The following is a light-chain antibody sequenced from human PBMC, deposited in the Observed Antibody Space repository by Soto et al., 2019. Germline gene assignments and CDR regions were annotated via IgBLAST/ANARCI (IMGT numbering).Light chain of an antibody. J-gene: IGKJ2*01. Sequence: EIVLTQSPGTLSLSPGERATLSCRASQSVSNSYLAWYQQKPGQAPRFLIFGASSRATGIPDRFSGSGSGTDFTLTISRLEPEDFAGYYCQQYGSSPRTFGQGTKLQIK. CDR3: QQYGSSPRT. CDR2: GAS. V-gene: IGKV3-20*01. CDR1: QSVSNSY.